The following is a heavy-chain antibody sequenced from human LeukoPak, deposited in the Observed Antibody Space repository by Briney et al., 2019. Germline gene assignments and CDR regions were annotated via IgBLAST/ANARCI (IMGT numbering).Heavy chain of an antibody. V-gene: IGHV1-18*01. CDR3: AREFDYVWGSYRYNWFDP. CDR2: ISA. D-gene: IGHD3-16*02. Sequence: GASVKVSCKASGYTFTSYGISWVRQAPGQGLEWMGWISAFRVTMTTDTSTSTAYMALRSLRADDTAVYYGAREFDYVWGSYRYNWFDPWGQGTLVTVSS. J-gene: IGHJ5*02. CDR1: GYTFTSYG.